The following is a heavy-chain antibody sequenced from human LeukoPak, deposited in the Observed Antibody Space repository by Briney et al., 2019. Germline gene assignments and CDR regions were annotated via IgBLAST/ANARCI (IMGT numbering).Heavy chain of an antibody. J-gene: IGHJ5*02. Sequence: SETLSLTCTVSGGSIRSFYWSWIRQPPGKGLDWIGYIYYSGSTNYNPSLKSRVTISVDTSKNQFSLKLTSVTAADTAVYYCARKGITETDWFDPWGQGTLVTVSS. CDR3: ARKGITETDWFDP. CDR1: GGSIRSFY. CDR2: IYYSGST. V-gene: IGHV4-59*08. D-gene: IGHD1-20*01.